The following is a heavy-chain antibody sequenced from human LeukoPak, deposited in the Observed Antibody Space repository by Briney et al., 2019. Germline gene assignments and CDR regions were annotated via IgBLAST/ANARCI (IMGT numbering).Heavy chain of an antibody. V-gene: IGHV4-34*01. CDR1: GGAFNDYY. Sequence: SETLSLTCAVEGGAFNDYYWGWVRQSPEKGLEWIAEINQGGSTIYNPSLKNRVTMSIDTTRKHFSLQLASLTAADTAVYFCARRGIWIQWNFEYWGQGVLVTVSS. CDR2: INQGGST. J-gene: IGHJ4*02. D-gene: IGHD5-12*01. CDR3: ARRGIWIQWNFEY.